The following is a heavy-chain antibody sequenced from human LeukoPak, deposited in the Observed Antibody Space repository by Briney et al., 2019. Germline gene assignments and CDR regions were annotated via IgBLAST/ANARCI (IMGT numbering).Heavy chain of an antibody. V-gene: IGHV1-8*01. CDR3: ARGGPISRPGIAVAGTDYYYGMDV. CDR2: MNPNSGNT. Sequence: GASVKVSCKASGYTFTSYDINWVRQATGQGLEWMGWMNPNSGNTGYAQKFQGRVTMIRNTSISTAYMELSSLRSEDTAVYYCARGGPISRPGIAVAGTDYYYGMDVWGQGTTDTVSS. CDR1: GYTFTSYD. D-gene: IGHD6-19*01. J-gene: IGHJ6*02.